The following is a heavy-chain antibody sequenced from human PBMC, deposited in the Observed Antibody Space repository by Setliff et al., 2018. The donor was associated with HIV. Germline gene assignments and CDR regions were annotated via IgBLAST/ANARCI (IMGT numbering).Heavy chain of an antibody. J-gene: IGHJ4*02. Sequence: GGSLRLSCAAPGFTFSTYGMQWVRQAPGKGLEWVAFIRYDGSNQYYADSVKGRFTISRDNSKNTLYLQMNSLRAEDTAVYYCAKCGGVTCYSASWYFDYWGQGTLVTVPQ. D-gene: IGHD2-15*01. CDR2: IRYDGSNQ. CDR3: AKCGGVTCYSASWYFDY. V-gene: IGHV3-30*02. CDR1: GFTFSTYG.